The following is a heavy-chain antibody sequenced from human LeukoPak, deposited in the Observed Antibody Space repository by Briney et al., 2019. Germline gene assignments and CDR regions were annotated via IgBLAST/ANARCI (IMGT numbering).Heavy chain of an antibody. J-gene: IGHJ3*02. CDR2: ISWSSGII. Sequence: GGSLRLSCAASGFTFDDHGMHWVRQAPGKGLEWVSGISWSSGIIGYADSVKGRFTISRDNAKNSLYLQMDSLKAEDTALYYCAKDTGRPTDAITMEDNAFDIWGQGTMVTVSS. V-gene: IGHV3-9*01. CDR3: AKDTGRPTDAITMEDNAFDI. CDR1: GFTFDDHG. D-gene: IGHD3-3*01.